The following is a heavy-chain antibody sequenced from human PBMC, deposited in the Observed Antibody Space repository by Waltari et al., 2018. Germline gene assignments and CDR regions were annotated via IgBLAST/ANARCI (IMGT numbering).Heavy chain of an antibody. Sequence: QVQLVQSGAGVKKPGASVKVSCKVSGYPPPELSLPWLRQAPGKGLEWMGGFDPEDGETIYAQKFQGRVTMTEDTSTDTAYMELSSLRSEDTAVYYCATGTSGSALAFDIWGQGTMVTVSS. CDR2: FDPEDGET. CDR1: GYPPPELS. CDR3: ATGTSGSALAFDI. D-gene: IGHD1-26*01. J-gene: IGHJ3*02. V-gene: IGHV1-24*01.